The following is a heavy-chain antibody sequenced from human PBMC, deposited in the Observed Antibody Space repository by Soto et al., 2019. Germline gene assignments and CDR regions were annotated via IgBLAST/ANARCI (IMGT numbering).Heavy chain of an antibody. J-gene: IGHJ4*02. V-gene: IGHV4-30-4*02. CDR2: IYYSGST. CDR1: GGSISSGDYY. CDR3: ERVSNGWWYYAY. Sequence: SETLSLTCTVSGGSISSGDYYWSWIRQPPGKGLEWIGYIYYSGSTNYNPSLKSRVTISVNTSKNQFSLKLTSVTAADTAVYYCERVSNGWWYYAYWGQGTLVTGSS. D-gene: IGHD6-19*01.